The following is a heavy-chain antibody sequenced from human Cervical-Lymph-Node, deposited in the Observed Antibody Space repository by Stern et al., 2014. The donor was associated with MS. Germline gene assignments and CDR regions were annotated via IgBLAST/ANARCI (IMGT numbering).Heavy chain of an antibody. V-gene: IGHV1-18*01. CDR3: ARKGVFWSGHSYGLDV. Sequence: QVQLVQSGAEVKKPGASVNVSCKASGYIFSSYGISWVRQAPGQGLEWMGWISAYNGNTKYAHNVQGRITMTTDTSTRTAYLELRGLRSDDSAVYYCARKGVFWSGHSYGLDVWGQGTTVTVSS. CDR1: GYIFSSYG. D-gene: IGHD3-3*01. J-gene: IGHJ6*02. CDR2: ISAYNGNT.